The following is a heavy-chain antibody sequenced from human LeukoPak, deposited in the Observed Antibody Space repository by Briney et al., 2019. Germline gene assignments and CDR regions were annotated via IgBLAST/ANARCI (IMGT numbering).Heavy chain of an antibody. CDR1: EFTFSSYA. CDR2: ISGSGGST. D-gene: IGHD2-2*01. J-gene: IGHJ2*01. CDR3: AKARYCSSTSCFTRGYFDL. Sequence: GGSLRLSCAASEFTFSSYAMSWVRQAPGKGLEWVSAISGSGGSTYYADSVKGRFTISRDNSKNTLYLQMNSLRAEDTAVYYCAKARYCSSTSCFTRGYFDLWGRGTLVTVSS. V-gene: IGHV3-23*01.